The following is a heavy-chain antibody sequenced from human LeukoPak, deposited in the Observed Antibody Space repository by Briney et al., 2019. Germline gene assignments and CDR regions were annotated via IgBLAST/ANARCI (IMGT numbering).Heavy chain of an antibody. CDR1: GFTVSSNY. CDR2: IYSGGST. J-gene: IGHJ6*02. V-gene: IGHV3-66*01. Sequence: GGSLRLSCAASGFTVSSNYMSWVRQAPGKGLEWVSVIYSGGSTYYADSVKGRFTISRDNSKNTLYLQMNSLRAEDTAVYYCARSGRAYYYYGMDVWGQGTTATVSS. CDR3: ARSGRAYYYYGMDV.